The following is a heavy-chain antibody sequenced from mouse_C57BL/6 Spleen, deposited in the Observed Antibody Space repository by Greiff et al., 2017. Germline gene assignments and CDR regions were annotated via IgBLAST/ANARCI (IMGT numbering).Heavy chain of an antibody. V-gene: IGHV1-77*01. D-gene: IGHD1-1*01. J-gene: IGHJ2*01. Sequence: VQLQQSGAELVKPGASVKISCKASGYTFTDYYINWVKQRPGQGLEWIGKIGPGSGSTYYNEKFKGKATLTVDKSTSAAYMQLSSLTSEDSAVYFCARLEYSGSSALDYWGQGTTLTVSS. CDR1: GYTFTDYY. CDR2: IGPGSGST. CDR3: ARLEYSGSSALDY.